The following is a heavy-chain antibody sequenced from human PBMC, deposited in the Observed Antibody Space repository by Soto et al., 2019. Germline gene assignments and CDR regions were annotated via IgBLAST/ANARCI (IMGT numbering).Heavy chain of an antibody. CDR2: IYYSGST. J-gene: IGHJ4*02. D-gene: IGHD1-26*01. CDR3: ARPTEVGFGFDY. CDR1: GGSISSYY. Sequence: QVQLQESGPGLVKPSETLSLTCTVSGGSISSYYWSWIRQPPGKGLEWIGYIYYSGSTNYNPSLKSRXXIXVXXSKNQFSLKLSSVTAADTAVYYCARPTEVGFGFDYWGQGTLVTVSS. V-gene: IGHV4-59*01.